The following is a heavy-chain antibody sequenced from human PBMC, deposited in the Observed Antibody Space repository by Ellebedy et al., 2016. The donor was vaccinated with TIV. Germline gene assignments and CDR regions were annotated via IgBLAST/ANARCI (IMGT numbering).Heavy chain of an antibody. Sequence: AASVKVSCKASGYTFTGYYMHWVRQAPRQGLEWMGWINPNSGGTNYAQKFQGWVTMTRDTSISTAYMELSRLRSDDTAVYYCARAPAVTTSGSALRYFDYWGQGTLVTVSS. V-gene: IGHV1-2*04. J-gene: IGHJ4*02. CDR3: ARAPAVTTSGSALRYFDY. D-gene: IGHD4-17*01. CDR1: GYTFTGYY. CDR2: INPNSGGT.